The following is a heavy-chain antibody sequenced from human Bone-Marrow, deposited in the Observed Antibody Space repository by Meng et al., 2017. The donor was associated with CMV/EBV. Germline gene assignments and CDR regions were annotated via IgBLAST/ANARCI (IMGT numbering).Heavy chain of an antibody. Sequence: SETLSLTCTVSGGSISSGGYYWSWIRQHPGKGLEWIGYIYYSGSTYYNPSLKSRVTISVDTSKNQFSLKLSSVTAADTAVYYCARYCSSTSCSDAFDIWGQGTMVTVSS. CDR3: ARYCSSTSCSDAFDI. CDR1: GGSISSGGYY. D-gene: IGHD2-2*01. V-gene: IGHV4-31*03. J-gene: IGHJ3*02. CDR2: IYYSGST.